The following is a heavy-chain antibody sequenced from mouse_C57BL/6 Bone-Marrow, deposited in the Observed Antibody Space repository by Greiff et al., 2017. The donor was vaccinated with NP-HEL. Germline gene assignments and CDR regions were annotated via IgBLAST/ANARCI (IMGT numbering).Heavy chain of an antibody. V-gene: IGHV7-1*01. CDR1: GFTFSDFY. CDR3: ARDGGYLYAMDY. CDR2: SRNKANDYTT. D-gene: IGHD2-2*01. Sequence: EVQLVESGGGLVQSGRSLRLSCATSGFTFSDFYMEWVRQAPGKGLEWIAASRNKANDYTTDYSASVKGRFIVSRDTSQSILYLQMNALRAEDTAIYYCARDGGYLYAMDYWGQGTSVTVSS. J-gene: IGHJ4*01.